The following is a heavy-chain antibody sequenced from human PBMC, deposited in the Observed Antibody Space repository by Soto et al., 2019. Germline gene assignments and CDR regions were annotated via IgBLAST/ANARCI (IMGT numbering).Heavy chain of an antibody. J-gene: IGHJ4*02. D-gene: IGHD5-12*01. CDR2: IKSKTDGGTT. Sequence: PGESLKISCAASGFTFSNAWMSWVRQAPGKGLEWVGRIKSKTDGGTTDYAAPVKGRFTISRDDSKNTLYLQMNSLKTEDTAVYYCTTVLIVATKNDYWGQGTLVTVSS. V-gene: IGHV3-15*01. CDR1: GFTFSNAW. CDR3: TTVLIVATKNDY.